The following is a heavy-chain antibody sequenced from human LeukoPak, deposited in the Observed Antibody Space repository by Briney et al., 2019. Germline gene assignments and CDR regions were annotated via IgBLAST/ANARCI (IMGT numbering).Heavy chain of an antibody. D-gene: IGHD3-9*01. V-gene: IGHV3-23*01. CDR2: ISGSGGST. CDR3: AKARPPPQLRHFDWPWGYGMDV. CDR1: GFTFSSHW. J-gene: IGHJ6*02. Sequence: GGSLRLSCAASGFTFSSHWMHWVRQAPGKGLEWVSAISGSGGSTYYADSVKGRFTISRDNSKNTLYLQMNSLRAEDTAVYYCAKARPPPQLRHFDWPWGYGMDVWGQGTTVTVSS.